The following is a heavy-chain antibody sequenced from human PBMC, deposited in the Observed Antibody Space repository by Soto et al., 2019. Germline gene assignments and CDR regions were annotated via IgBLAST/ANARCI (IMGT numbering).Heavy chain of an antibody. CDR3: ARAYSIRYPSGYFDY. D-gene: IGHD3-9*01. CDR1: GYTFTSYG. CDR2: ISAYNGNT. V-gene: IGHV1-18*01. J-gene: IGHJ4*02. Sequence: ASVKVSCKASGYTFTSYGISWVRQAPGQGLEWMGWISAYNGNTNYAQKLQGRVTMTTDTSTSTAYVELRSLRSDDTAVYYCARAYSIRYPSGYFDYWGQGTLVTVSS.